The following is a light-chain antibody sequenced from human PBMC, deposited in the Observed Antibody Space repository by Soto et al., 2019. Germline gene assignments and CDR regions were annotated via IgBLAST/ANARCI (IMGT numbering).Light chain of an antibody. V-gene: IGKV3D-15*01. CDR1: QSVRSS. CDR2: GAS. CDR3: QQYNNWPIT. Sequence: EMVMTQSPATLSVSPGERATLSCRASQSVRSSLAWYQQKPGQAPRLLIYGASSRATGIPDRFSGSGSGTEFTLTISSLQSEDFAVYYCQQYNNWPITFGQGTRLEI. J-gene: IGKJ5*01.